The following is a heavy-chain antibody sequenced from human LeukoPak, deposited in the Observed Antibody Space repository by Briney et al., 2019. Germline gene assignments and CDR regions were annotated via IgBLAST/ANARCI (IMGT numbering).Heavy chain of an antibody. CDR3: ASPIAVAGNAAFDI. V-gene: IGHV1-69*02. Sequence: ASVKVSCKASGGTFSSYTISWVRQAPGQGLEWMGRIIPILGIANYAQKFQGRVTITADKSTSTAYMELSSLRSEDTAVYYCASPIAVAGNAAFDIWGQGTMVTVSS. CDR2: IIPILGIA. D-gene: IGHD6-19*01. CDR1: GGTFSSYT. J-gene: IGHJ3*02.